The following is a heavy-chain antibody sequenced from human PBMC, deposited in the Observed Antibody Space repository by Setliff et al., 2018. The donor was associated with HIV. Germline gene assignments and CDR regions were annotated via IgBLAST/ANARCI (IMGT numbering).Heavy chain of an antibody. CDR1: DDPISSYY. V-gene: IGHV4-4*07. CDR3: VRDPPLTPTDADHPFDI. J-gene: IGHJ3*02. Sequence: TSETLSLTCYVTDDPISSYYWSWVRQPAGKGLEWIGRLYVSGDTNYNPSLKSRVTMSLDTSKKHFSLKLKSVTAADTAVYYCVRDPPLTPTDADHPFDIWGQGTMVTVSS. CDR2: LYVSGDT. D-gene: IGHD2-21*02.